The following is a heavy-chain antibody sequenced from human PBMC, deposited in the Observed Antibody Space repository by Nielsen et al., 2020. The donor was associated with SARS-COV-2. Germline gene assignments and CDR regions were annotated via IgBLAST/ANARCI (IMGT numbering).Heavy chain of an antibody. CDR1: GGSVSSGSYY. J-gene: IGHJ4*02. CDR3: ASRYSSGWYGIDY. CDR2: IYYSGST. Sequence: GSLRLSCTVSGGSVSSGSYYWSWIRQPPGKGLEWIGYIYYSGSTNYNPSLKSRVTISVDTSKNQFSLKLSSVTAADTAVYYCASRYSSGWYGIDYWGQGTLVTVSS. D-gene: IGHD6-19*01. V-gene: IGHV4-61*01.